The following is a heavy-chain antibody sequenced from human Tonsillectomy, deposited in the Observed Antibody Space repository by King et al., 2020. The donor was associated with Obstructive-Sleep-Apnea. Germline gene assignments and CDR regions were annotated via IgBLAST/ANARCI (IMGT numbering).Heavy chain of an antibody. CDR1: GYSISSGYY. CDR3: ARAMGSSSWYTGFDY. V-gene: IGHV4-38-2*02. Sequence: VQLQESGPGLVKPSETLSLTCTVSGYSISSGYYWGWTRQPPGKGLEWIGSIYHSGSTYYNPSLKSRVTISVDTSKNQFSLELSSVTAADTAVYYCARAMGSSSWYTGFDYWGQGTLVTVSS. D-gene: IGHD6-13*01. J-gene: IGHJ4*02. CDR2: IYHSGST.